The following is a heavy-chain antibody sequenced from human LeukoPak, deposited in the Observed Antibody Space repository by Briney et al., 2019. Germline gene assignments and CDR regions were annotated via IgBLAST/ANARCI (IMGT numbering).Heavy chain of an antibody. D-gene: IGHD1-26*01. J-gene: IGHJ3*02. CDR3: ARDFSGSYVAFDI. V-gene: IGHV1-2*04. CDR2: INPNSGGT. Sequence: ASVKVSCKASGYTFTGYYMHWVRQAPGQGLEWMGWINPNSGGTNYAQKFQGWVTMTRDTSISTAYMELSRLRSDDTAVYYCARDFSGSYVAFDIWGQGTMDAVSS. CDR1: GYTFTGYY.